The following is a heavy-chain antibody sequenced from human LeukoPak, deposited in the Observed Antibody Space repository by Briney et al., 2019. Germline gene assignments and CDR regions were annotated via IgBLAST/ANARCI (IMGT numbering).Heavy chain of an antibody. CDR2: IQYDGSNK. Sequence: PGGSLRLSCAASGFTVSSNYMSWVRQAPGKGLEWVAFIQYDGSNKYYADSVKGRFTISRDNSKNTLYLQMNSLRAEDTAVYYCAKDRGYYYYYMDVWGKGTTVTISS. CDR3: AKDRGYYYYYMDV. CDR1: GFTVSSNY. V-gene: IGHV3-30*02. J-gene: IGHJ6*03.